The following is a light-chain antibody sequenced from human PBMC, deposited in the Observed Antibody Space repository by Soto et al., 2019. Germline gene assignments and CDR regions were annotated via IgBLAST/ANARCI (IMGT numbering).Light chain of an antibody. V-gene: IGKV1-33*01. Sequence: DIQMTQSPSSLSASVGDRVTITRQASQDISNYLNWFQQKPEKAPKLLIYDASNLETGVPSRFSGSGSGTDFTFTISSLQPEDIATYYCQQYGNLPSFGQGTKLEIK. CDR1: QDISNY. J-gene: IGKJ2*01. CDR3: QQYGNLPS. CDR2: DAS.